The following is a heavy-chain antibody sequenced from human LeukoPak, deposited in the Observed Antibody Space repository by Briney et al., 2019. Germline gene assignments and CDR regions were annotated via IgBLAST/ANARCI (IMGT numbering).Heavy chain of an antibody. Sequence: GGSLRLSCAASGFTFNSYAMSWVRQAPGQGLEWVSGISGSGGDTYYAGSVKGRFTISRDNSKNTLYLQMNSLRAEDTAVYYCAKRTKGSSGWDYWGQGTLVTVSS. CDR2: ISGSGGDT. J-gene: IGHJ4*02. CDR3: AKRTKGSSGWDY. V-gene: IGHV3-23*01. CDR1: GFTFNSYA. D-gene: IGHD6-19*01.